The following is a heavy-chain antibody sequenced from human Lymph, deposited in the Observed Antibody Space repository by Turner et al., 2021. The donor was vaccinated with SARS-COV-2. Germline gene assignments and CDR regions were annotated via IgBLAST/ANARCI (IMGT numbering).Heavy chain of an antibody. CDR3: ARMGSSSWYFDY. CDR2: IKQDGSEK. J-gene: IGHJ4*02. D-gene: IGHD1-26*01. Sequence: EVQLVESGGGLVQPGGSLRLPCAASGFTFSYYWMSWVRQAPGKGLEWVANIKQDGSEKYYVDSVKGRFTISRDNAKNSLFLQRNSLRAEDTAVYYCARMGSSSWYFDYWGQGTLVTVSS. CDR1: GFTFSYYW. V-gene: IGHV3-7*01.